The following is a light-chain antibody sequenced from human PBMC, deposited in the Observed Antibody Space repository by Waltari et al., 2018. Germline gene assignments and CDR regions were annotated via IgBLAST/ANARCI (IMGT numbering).Light chain of an antibody. V-gene: IGLV3-1*01. CDR1: KLGDKY. J-gene: IGLJ2*01. Sequence: SYELTYPPSVSASQGQTDIITVSGVKLGDKYICWYQQKPGQSPVLVIYQDTKRPSGIPGRFSGSNSGNTATLTISGTQAMDEADYYCQAWDSSTVVFGGGTKLTVL. CDR3: QAWDSSTVV. CDR2: QDT.